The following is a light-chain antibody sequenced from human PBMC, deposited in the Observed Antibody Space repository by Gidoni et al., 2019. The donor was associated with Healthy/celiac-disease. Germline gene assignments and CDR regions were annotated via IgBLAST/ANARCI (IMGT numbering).Light chain of an antibody. CDR1: QRVSSN. V-gene: IGKV3-15*01. CDR2: GAS. CDR3: QQYYNWPPYT. Sequence: EIVMTQSPATLSVSPGERATLPCRASQRVSSNLAWYQQKPGQAPTLLIYGASTRATGIPARFSGSGSGTEFTLTISSLQSEDFAVYYCQQYYNWPPYTFGQGTKLEIK. J-gene: IGKJ2*01.